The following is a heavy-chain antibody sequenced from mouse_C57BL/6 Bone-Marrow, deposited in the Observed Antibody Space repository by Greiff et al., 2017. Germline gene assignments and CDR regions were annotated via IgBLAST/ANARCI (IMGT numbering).Heavy chain of an antibody. D-gene: IGHD1-1*01. CDR3: AREPYYHGDVDV. V-gene: IGHV1-69*01. J-gene: IGHJ1*03. CDR1: GYTFTSYW. CDR2: IDPSDSYT. Sequence: QVQLQQSGAELVMPGASVKLSCKASGYTFTSYWMHWVKQRPGQGLEWIGEIDPSDSYTNYNQKFKGKSTLTVDKSSSTAYMQLSSLTSEDSAVYYCAREPYYHGDVDVWGTGTTVTVSS.